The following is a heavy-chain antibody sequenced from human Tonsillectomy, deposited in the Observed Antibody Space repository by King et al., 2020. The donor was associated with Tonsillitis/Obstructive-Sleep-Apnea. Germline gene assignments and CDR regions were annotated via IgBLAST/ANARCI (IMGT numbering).Heavy chain of an antibody. CDR2: IMGSGGPT. V-gene: IGHV3-23*01. CDR3: AKGGGPELFTLDF. CDR1: VSTFINYA. D-gene: IGHD1-26*01. Sequence: VQLLESGVGFEQPGGSLRLSCTASVSTFINYARNLASQVPVTVLDGGSGIMGSGGPTYYSDSVKGRLTISRDNSGNTLYLQVNSLRAEDTAVYYCAKGGGPELFTLDFWGQGSLVTVSS. J-gene: IGHJ4*02.